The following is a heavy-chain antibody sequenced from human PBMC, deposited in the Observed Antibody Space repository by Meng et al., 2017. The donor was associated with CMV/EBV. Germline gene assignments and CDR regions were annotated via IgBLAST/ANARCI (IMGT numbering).Heavy chain of an antibody. Sequence: QVRLVQLGPEVKKPGSSVKVSCKASGGTFSSYAISWVRQAPGQGLEWMGGIIPIFGTANYAQKFQGRVTITADESTSTAYMELSSLRSEDTAVYYCARGSGAGTTWSYFDYWGQGTLVTVSS. CDR2: IIPIFGTA. V-gene: IGHV1-69*12. CDR1: GGTFSSYA. CDR3: ARGSGAGTTWSYFDY. J-gene: IGHJ4*02. D-gene: IGHD1-7*01.